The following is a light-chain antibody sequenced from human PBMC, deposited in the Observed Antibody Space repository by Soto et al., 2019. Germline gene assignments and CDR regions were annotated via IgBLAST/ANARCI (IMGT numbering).Light chain of an antibody. V-gene: IGKV1-39*01. CDR2: ATP. Sequence: DIQITHSPSSLSASVVDRVTITFLASQNISSYLNWYQQKPGKAPKLLIYATPSLQSGVPSRFSGSGSGTAFTLTISSLQPEDFATYYCQQTYSTPRKFGQGTKVDIK. CDR1: QNISSY. CDR3: QQTYSTPRK. J-gene: IGKJ1*01.